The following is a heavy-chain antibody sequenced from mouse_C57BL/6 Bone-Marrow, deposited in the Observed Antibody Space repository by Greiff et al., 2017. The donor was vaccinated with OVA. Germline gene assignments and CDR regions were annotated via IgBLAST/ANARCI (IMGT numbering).Heavy chain of an antibody. D-gene: IGHD2-5*01. V-gene: IGHV1-69*01. CDR1: GYTFTSYW. CDR3: ARRSSNSYAMDY. Sequence: QVQLQQPGAELVMPGASVKLSCKASGYTFTSYWMHWVQQRPGQGLEWIGEIDPSDSYTNSNHKFKGKSTLTVDKSSSTAYMQLSSLRSEDSAVYYCARRSSNSYAMDYWGKGTLVTVSS. CDR2: IDPSDSYT. J-gene: IGHJ4*01.